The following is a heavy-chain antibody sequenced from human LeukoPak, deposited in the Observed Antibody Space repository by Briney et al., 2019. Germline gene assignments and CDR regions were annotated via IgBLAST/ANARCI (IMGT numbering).Heavy chain of an antibody. V-gene: IGHV3-23*01. CDR3: AKDLEFDISGYSSPFDS. D-gene: IGHD3-22*01. J-gene: IGHJ4*02. CDR1: GFPFSSYA. CDR2: ITSSGIGT. Sequence: PGGSLRLSCAASGFPFSSYAMSWVRQAPGKGLEWVSHITSSGIGTYYTDSVKGRFTISRDNSKNTLYLLMNSLRAEDTAVYFCAKDLEFDISGYSSPFDSWGQGSLVTVSS.